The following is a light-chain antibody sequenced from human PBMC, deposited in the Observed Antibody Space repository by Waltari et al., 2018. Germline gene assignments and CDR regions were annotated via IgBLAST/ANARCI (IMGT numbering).Light chain of an antibody. V-gene: IGLV2-23*02. Sequence: QSALTPPASVSGSPGQSITTSCTGTRSDVGKDNLVSWYQQHPGKAPKVMIYEVSKRPSGVSNRFSGSKSGNTASLTISGLQAEDEADYYCCSYVRSTWVFGGGTKLTVL. J-gene: IGLJ3*02. CDR1: RSDVGKDNL. CDR3: CSYVRSTWV. CDR2: EVS.